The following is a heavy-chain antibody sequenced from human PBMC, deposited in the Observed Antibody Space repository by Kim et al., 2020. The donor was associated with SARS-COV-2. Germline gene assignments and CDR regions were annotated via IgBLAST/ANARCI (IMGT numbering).Heavy chain of an antibody. CDR3: SRYIGRTCDSSGYALGY. Sequence: GGSLRLSCAASGFTVSSNYMSWVRQAPGKGLEWVSVIYSGGSTYYADPVQGRFTISRDNSKNTLYLQMTSLRAEDTAVHYCSRYIGRTCDSSGYALGYWGQGTLVTVSS. D-gene: IGHD3-22*01. CDR1: GFTVSSNY. J-gene: IGHJ4*02. V-gene: IGHV3-53*01. CDR2: IYSGGST.